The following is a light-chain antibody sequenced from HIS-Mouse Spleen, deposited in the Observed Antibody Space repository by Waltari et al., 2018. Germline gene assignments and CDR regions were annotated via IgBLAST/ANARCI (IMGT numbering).Light chain of an antibody. CDR3: QVWDSSSDRV. Sequence: SYVLTQPPSVSVAPGQTARITCGGNNIGSKSVHWYQQKPGQAPVLVVYDDSERPSGIPGRFSGSNSGNTATLTISRVEAGDEADYYCQVWDSSSDRVFGTGTKVTVL. CDR2: DDS. J-gene: IGLJ1*01. V-gene: IGLV3-21*02. CDR1: NIGSKS.